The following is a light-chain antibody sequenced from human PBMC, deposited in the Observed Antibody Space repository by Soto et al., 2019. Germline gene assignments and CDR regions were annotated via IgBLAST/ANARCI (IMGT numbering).Light chain of an antibody. J-gene: IGKJ4*01. CDR2: GVS. CDR1: QTVTSGY. V-gene: IGKV3D-20*02. CDR3: QQRSNWPPALT. Sequence: EIVLTQSPDTLSLSPGERATLSCRASQTVTSGYLAWYQQKPGQAPRLLIYGVSTGATGIPDRFSGSGSGTDFTLTISRLEPEDFAVYYCQQRSNWPPALTFGGGTKVDI.